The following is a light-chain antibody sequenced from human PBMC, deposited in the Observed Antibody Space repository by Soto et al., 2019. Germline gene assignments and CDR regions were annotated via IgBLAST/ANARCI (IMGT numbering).Light chain of an antibody. V-gene: IGLV3-21*04. CDR3: QVWDSSSDHYV. CDR1: KIGRKS. Sequence: SYELTQPPSESVAPGETASITCGGEKIGRKSVHWYQQRPGQAPVLVMYYDNDRPSEIPERFSGSNSGNTATLSISRVEAGDEADYYCQVWDSSSDHYVFGTGTKVTVL. CDR2: YDN. J-gene: IGLJ1*01.